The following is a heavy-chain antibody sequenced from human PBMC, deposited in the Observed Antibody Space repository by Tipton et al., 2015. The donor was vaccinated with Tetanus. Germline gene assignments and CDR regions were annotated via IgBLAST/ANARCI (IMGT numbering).Heavy chain of an antibody. CDR2: ISSTTSYI. V-gene: IGHV3-21*01. J-gene: IGHJ4*02. Sequence: SLRLSCSVSGFLFSSYTMNWVRQAPGRGLEWVSSISSTTSYIYYSDSVKGRFTISRDNAKNSLYLQMNSLTADDTAVYFCASGSSLDYWGQRTLVTVSS. CDR1: GFLFSSYT. D-gene: IGHD6-6*01. CDR3: ASGSSLDY.